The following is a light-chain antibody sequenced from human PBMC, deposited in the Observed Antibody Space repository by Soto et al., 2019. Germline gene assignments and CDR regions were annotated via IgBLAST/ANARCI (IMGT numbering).Light chain of an antibody. CDR2: VNI. CDR3: QSYDSSLSGYV. V-gene: IGLV1-40*01. CDR1: SSNIGAGYD. J-gene: IGLJ1*01. Sequence: QSALKQPPSVSGAPGQRVTISCTGSSSNIGAGYDVHWYQQLPGTAPKLLIYVNINRPSGVPDRFSGSKSGTSASLAITGLQAEDEADYYCQSYDSSLSGYVFGTGTKATVL.